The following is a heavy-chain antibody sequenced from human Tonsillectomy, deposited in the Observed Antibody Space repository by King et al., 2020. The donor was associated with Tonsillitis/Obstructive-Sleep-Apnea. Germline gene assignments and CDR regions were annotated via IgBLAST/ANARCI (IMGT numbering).Heavy chain of an antibody. D-gene: IGHD2-2*01. CDR1: GFTFSTYT. V-gene: IGHV3-21*01. J-gene: IGHJ6*03. Sequence: VQLVESGGGLVKPGGSLRLSCAASGFTFSTYTMNWVRQAPGKGLEWVSSISSSSSHIYYADSVKGRFTISRDNAQNSLYLQMNSLRAEDTAVYFCARAGTSCLGCYFYYMDVWGKGTTVTVSS. CDR3: ARAGTSCLGCYFYYMDV. CDR2: ISSSSSHI.